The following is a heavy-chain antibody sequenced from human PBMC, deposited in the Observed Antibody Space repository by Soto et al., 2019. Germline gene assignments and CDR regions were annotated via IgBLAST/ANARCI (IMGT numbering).Heavy chain of an antibody. CDR3: AKDLSRHYYYGMDV. J-gene: IGHJ6*02. Sequence: QVQLVESGGGVVQPGRSLRLSCAASGFTFSSYGMHWVRQAPGKGLEWVAVISYDGSNKYYADSVKGRFTISRDNSKNTLYLQMNSLRAEDTAVYYCAKDLSRHYYYGMDVWGQGTTVTVSS. CDR2: ISYDGSNK. CDR1: GFTFSSYG. V-gene: IGHV3-30*18.